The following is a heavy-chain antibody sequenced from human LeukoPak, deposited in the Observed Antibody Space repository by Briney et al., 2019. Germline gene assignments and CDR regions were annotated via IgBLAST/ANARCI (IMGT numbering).Heavy chain of an antibody. CDR3: ARVGAVAGFDY. V-gene: IGHV4-38-2*01. D-gene: IGHD6-19*01. CDR1: GYSISSGYY. Sequence: SETLSLTCAVSGYSISSGYYWGWIRQPPGKGLEWIGSIYHSGSTYYNPSLKSRVTISVDTSKNQFSPKLSSVTAADTAVYYCARVGAVAGFDYWGQGTLVTVSS. CDR2: IYHSGST. J-gene: IGHJ4*02.